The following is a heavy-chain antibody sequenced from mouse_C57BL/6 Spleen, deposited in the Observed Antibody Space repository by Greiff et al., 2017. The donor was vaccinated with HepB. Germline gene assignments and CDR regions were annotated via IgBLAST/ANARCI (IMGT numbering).Heavy chain of an antibody. V-gene: IGHV1-15*01. D-gene: IGHD1-1*01. J-gene: IGHJ1*03. CDR3: TRSDYYGSFEV. CDR2: IDPETGGT. Sequence: VKLQESGAELVRPGASVTLSCKASGYTFTDYEMHWVKQTPVHGLEWIGAIDPETGGTAYNQKFKGKAILTADKSSSTAYMELRSLTSEDSAVYYCTRSDYYGSFEVWGTGTTVTVSS. CDR1: GYTFTDYE.